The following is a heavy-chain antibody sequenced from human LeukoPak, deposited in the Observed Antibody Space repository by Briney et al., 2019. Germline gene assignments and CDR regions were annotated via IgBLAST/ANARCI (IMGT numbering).Heavy chain of an antibody. CDR1: GFTVSSNY. CDR2: LYSGGST. CDR3: ARVPASTLFPTLYYYSGMDV. J-gene: IGHJ6*02. V-gene: IGHV3-66*01. D-gene: IGHD3-9*01. Sequence: GGSLRLSCAASGFTVSSNYLSWVRQAPGKGLEWLSVLYSGGSTYYADSVKGRFTISRDNSKNTLYLQMNSLRAEDTAVYYCARVPASTLFPTLYYYSGMDVWGQGTTVTVSS.